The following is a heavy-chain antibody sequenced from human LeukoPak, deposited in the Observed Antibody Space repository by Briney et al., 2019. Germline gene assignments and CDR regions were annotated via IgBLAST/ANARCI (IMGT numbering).Heavy chain of an antibody. D-gene: IGHD2-15*01. CDR2: VSDGGGST. CDR1: GFTFSTYG. CDR3: AREDGYCSGGNCYSYFDS. J-gene: IGHJ4*02. Sequence: GGSLRLSCAASGFTFSTYGMNWVRQAPGRGLEWVSIVSDGGGSTYYADSVKGRFTISRDNSKNTLYLQMNNLRAEDSAIYYCAREDGYCSGGNCYSYFDSWGQGTLVTVSS. V-gene: IGHV3-23*01.